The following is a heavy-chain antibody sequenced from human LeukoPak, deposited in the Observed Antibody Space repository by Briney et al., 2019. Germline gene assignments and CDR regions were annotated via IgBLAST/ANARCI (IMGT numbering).Heavy chain of an antibody. CDR1: GGSISSYY. CDR2: INHSGST. Sequence: SETLSLTCTVSGGSISSYYWSWIRQPPGKGLEWIGEINHSGSTNYNPSLKSRVTISVDTSKNQFSLKLSSVTAADTAVYYCARLGLWQLVKRGGGCWFDPWGQGTLVTVSS. D-gene: IGHD6-13*01. CDR3: ARLGLWQLVKRGGGCWFDP. J-gene: IGHJ5*02. V-gene: IGHV4-34*01.